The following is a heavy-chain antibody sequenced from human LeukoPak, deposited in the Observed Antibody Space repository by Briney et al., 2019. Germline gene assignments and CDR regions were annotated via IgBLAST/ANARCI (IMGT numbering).Heavy chain of an antibody. V-gene: IGHV1-69*01. CDR2: IIPIFGTA. D-gene: IGHD2-2*01. Sequence: VASVKVSCKASGGTFSSYAISWVRQAPGQGLEWMGGIIPIFGTANYAQKFQGRVTITADESTSTAYMELSSLRSEDPAVYYRSIIVLVPAATSTNWFNAWGQATMVTVSS. CDR1: GGTFSSYA. CDR3: SIIVLVPAATSTNWFNA. J-gene: IGHJ5*02.